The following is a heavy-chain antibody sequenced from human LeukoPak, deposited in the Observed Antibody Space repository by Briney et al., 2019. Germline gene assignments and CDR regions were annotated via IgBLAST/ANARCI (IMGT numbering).Heavy chain of an antibody. D-gene: IGHD1-20*01. CDR2: INGDGSAK. CDR3: VRGGRLVVTETSYFDY. J-gene: IGHJ4*02. Sequence: PGGSLRLSCVVSGFTFRDYWMTWVRQAPGEGLEWVGFINGDGSAKYYADSVKGRFTISRDNAKNSLDLQMDSLRVEDTAEYYCVRGGRLVVTETSYFDYWGQGTLVTVSS. V-gene: IGHV3-7*04. CDR1: GFTFRDYW.